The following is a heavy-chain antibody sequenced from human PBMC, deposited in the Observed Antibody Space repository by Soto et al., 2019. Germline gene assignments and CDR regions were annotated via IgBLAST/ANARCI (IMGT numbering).Heavy chain of an antibody. CDR2: FYHSGST. Sequence: PSETLSLTCTVSRASISSSGYDWGWIRQSPGKGLEWIGSFYHSGSTYYNPSLKSRVTISVDRSKNQFSLKLSSVTAEDTAVYYCAREGSSWYSLNWLDPWGQGTLVTVSS. J-gene: IGHJ5*02. CDR1: RASISSSGYD. D-gene: IGHD6-13*01. V-gene: IGHV4-39*07. CDR3: AREGSSWYSLNWLDP.